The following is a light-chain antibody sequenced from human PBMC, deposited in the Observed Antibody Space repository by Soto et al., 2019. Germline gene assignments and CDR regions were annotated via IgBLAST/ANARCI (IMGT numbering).Light chain of an antibody. CDR3: QQRRNWPST. J-gene: IGKJ4*01. V-gene: IGKV3-11*01. Sequence: EIVLTQSPATLSLSPGNRATLSCRASQSGSGYLAWYQQKPGQAPRLLIYDASNRATGIPARFSGSGSGTDFTLTITSLEPADFAVYDCQQRRNWPSTFGGGTTVEI. CDR1: QSGSGY. CDR2: DAS.